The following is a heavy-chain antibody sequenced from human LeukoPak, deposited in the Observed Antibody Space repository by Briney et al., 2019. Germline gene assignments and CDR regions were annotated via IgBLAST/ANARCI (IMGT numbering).Heavy chain of an antibody. Sequence: SGPAPVKPTQTLTLTCTFSGFSLSTSGMCVSCILQPPGKALEWLARIDWDDDKYYSTSLKTRVTISKDTSKKRVVLTMSNMDHVDTATYYCARMKVYYGMDVWGQGTKVTVSS. CDR1: GFSLSTSGMC. V-gene: IGHV2-70*11. CDR2: IDWDDDK. CDR3: ARMKVYYGMDV. J-gene: IGHJ6*02.